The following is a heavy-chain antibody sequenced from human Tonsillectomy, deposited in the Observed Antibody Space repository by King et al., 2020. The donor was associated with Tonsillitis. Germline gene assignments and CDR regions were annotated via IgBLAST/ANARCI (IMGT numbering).Heavy chain of an antibody. CDR2: IKQDGSEK. D-gene: IGHD2-2*01. J-gene: IGHJ5*02. Sequence: VQLVESGGGLVQPGGSLRLSCAAAGFTFSSYWMSWVRQAPGKGLEWVANIKQDGSEKYYVDSVKGRLTISRDNAKNSLYLQMNSLRAEDTAVYYCARKPSRTGNWFDPWGQGTLVTVSS. CDR1: GFTFSSYW. V-gene: IGHV3-7*03. CDR3: ARKPSRTGNWFDP.